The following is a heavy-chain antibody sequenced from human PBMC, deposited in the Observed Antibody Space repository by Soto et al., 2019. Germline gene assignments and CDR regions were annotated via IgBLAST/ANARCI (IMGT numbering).Heavy chain of an antibody. V-gene: IGHV5-51*01. J-gene: IGHJ6*02. CDR2: IYPGDSDT. CDR3: ARLGIAVAGTCGMDV. D-gene: IGHD6-19*01. CDR1: GYSFTSYW. Sequence: GESLKISCKGSGYSFTSYWIGWVRQMPGKGLEWMGIIYPGDSDTRYSPSFQGQVTISADKSISTAYLQWSSLKASDTAMYYCARLGIAVAGTCGMDVWGQGTTVTVSS.